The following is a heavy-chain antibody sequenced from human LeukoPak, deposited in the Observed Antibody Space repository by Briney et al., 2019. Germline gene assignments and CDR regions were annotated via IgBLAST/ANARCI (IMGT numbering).Heavy chain of an antibody. Sequence: ASVKVSCKASGYTFTGYYMHWVRQAPGQGLEWMGRINPDSGGTNYAQKLQGRVTMTRDTSISTAYMELSRLRSDDTAVYYCAREVGYCSGGSCYHVDGYWGQGTLVTVSS. CDR2: INPDSGGT. CDR3: AREVGYCSGGSCYHVDGY. V-gene: IGHV1-2*06. D-gene: IGHD2-15*01. CDR1: GYTFTGYY. J-gene: IGHJ4*02.